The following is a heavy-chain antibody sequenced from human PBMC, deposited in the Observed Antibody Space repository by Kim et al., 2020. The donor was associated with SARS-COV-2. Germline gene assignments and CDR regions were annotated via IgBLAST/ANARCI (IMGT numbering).Heavy chain of an antibody. CDR2: IYNGGGT. CDR3: TRVRGDYYYGMDV. J-gene: IGHJ6*02. V-gene: IGHV3-66*01. CDR1: GFSVSSNS. Sequence: GGSLRLSCAASGFSVSSNSMSWVRQAPGKGLEWVSAIYNGGGTYFADSVRGRYTISRDTSKNMLFLQMRNLRVEDTALYYCTRVRGDYYYGMDVWGQGTTVIVSS.